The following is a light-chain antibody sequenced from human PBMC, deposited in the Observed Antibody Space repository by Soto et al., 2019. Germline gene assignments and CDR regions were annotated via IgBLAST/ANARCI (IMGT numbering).Light chain of an antibody. J-gene: IGLJ1*01. CDR3: ASYRRANTLVA. CDR1: SRDIGNYNY. V-gene: IGLV2-14*01. CDR2: EVT. Sequence: QSALTQPASVSGSAGQSITISCTGTSRDIGNYNYVSWYQHHPGKAPKRMIYEVTSRPSGVSDRLFASKSGVAAALTISGLQPEDEADYFCASYRRANTLVAFGTGTKVTVL.